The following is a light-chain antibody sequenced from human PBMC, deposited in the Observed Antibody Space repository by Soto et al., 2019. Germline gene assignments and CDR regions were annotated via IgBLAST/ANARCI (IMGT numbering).Light chain of an antibody. Sequence: EIVLAQSPGTLSLSPGETATLSCRASQSVSDYLAWYQQKPGQAPRLLIYGVSSRATGIPDRFSGSGSGTDFTLTISRLEPEDFAVYYCQQYSVFALSFGGATKVEIK. CDR1: QSVSDY. CDR3: QQYSVFALS. J-gene: IGKJ4*01. CDR2: GVS. V-gene: IGKV3-20*01.